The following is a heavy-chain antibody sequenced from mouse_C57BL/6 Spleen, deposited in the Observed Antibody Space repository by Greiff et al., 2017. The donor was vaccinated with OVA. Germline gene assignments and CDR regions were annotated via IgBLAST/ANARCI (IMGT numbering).Heavy chain of an antibody. V-gene: IGHV1-54*01. J-gene: IGHJ4*01. CDR3: ARGRGNYDAIDY. Sequence: QVQLQQSGAELVRPGTSVKVSCKASGYAFTNYSIEWVNQRPGKGLEWIGVINHGSGCTNYTEKVKGQSTLTTDKSTSNAYMQLSSLTSEDSAIYFCARGRGNYDAIDYWGQGTSVTVSS. CDR1: GYAFTNYS. CDR2: INHGSGCT. D-gene: IGHD2-14*01.